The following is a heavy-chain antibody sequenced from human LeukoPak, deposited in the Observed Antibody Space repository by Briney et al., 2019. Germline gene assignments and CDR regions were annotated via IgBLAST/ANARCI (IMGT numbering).Heavy chain of an antibody. CDR3: ARSAEYRLDP. Sequence: SQTLSLTCAISGDSVSRNSAAWHWIRQSPSRGLEWLGRTYYRSKWYTDYAVSVKSRISINPDTSKNQVSLQLNSVTPDDTAVYYCARSAEYRLDPWGQGALVTVSS. J-gene: IGHJ5*02. CDR1: GDSVSRNSAA. D-gene: IGHD2/OR15-2a*01. CDR2: TYYRSKWYT. V-gene: IGHV6-1*01.